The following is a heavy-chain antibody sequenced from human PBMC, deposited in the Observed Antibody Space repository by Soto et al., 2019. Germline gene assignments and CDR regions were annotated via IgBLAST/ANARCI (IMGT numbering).Heavy chain of an antibody. CDR3: ARGGSGSSTSCPWRSWFDP. Sequence: EVQLVESGGGLVRPGGSLRLSCAASGFTFSSYTMNWVRQAPGKGLEWVSYISSSSSTIYYADSVKGRFTISRDNAKNSLFLLMNNLRAEYTAVYYCARGGSGSSTSCPWRSWFDPWGQGTLVTVSS. J-gene: IGHJ5*02. V-gene: IGHV3-48*04. D-gene: IGHD2-2*01. CDR1: GFTFSSYT. CDR2: ISSSSSTI.